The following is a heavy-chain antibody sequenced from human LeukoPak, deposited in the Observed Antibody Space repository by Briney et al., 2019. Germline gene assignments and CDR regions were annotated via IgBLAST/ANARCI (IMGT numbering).Heavy chain of an antibody. CDR3: ARDHYDYVWRGPVNVDY. J-gene: IGHJ4*02. CDR1: GYTFTGYY. CDR2: INPNSGGT. V-gene: IGHV1-2*06. Sequence: ASVTVSCKASGYTFTGYYMHWVRQAPGQGLEWMGRINPNSGGTNYAQKFQGRVTMTRDTSISKAHIELSRLRSQHTAVYYCARDHYDYVWRGPVNVDYWGQGTLVTVS. D-gene: IGHD3-16*01.